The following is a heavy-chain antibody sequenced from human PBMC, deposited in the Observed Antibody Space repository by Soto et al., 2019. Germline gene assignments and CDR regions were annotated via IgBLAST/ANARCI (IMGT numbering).Heavy chain of an antibody. V-gene: IGHV4-31*03. D-gene: IGHD3-9*01. Sequence: SETLSLTCTVSGGSISSGGYYWSWIRQHPGKGLEWIGYIYYSGSTYYNPSLKSRVTISVDTSKNQFSLKLSSVTAADTAVYYCARKKFFDWVNWGQGALVTVSS. CDR1: GGSISSGGYY. CDR2: IYYSGST. CDR3: ARKKFFDWVN. J-gene: IGHJ4*02.